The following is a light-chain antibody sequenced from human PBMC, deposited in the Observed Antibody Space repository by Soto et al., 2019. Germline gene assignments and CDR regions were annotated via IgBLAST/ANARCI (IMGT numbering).Light chain of an antibody. J-gene: IGKJ1*01. Sequence: EIVLTQSPATLSLSPGERATLSCRACQSVSSYLAWYQQKPGQAPRLLIYDASNRATGIPARFSGSGSGTDFTLTISSLEPEDFAVYYCQQRSNWLWTFGQGTKVDSK. V-gene: IGKV3-11*01. CDR2: DAS. CDR1: QSVSSY. CDR3: QQRSNWLWT.